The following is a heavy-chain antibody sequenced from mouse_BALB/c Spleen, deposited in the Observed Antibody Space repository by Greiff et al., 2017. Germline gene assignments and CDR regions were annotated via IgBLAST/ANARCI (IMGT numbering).Heavy chain of an antibody. D-gene: IGHD2-12*01. CDR2: IYPGDGDT. Sequence: QVQLQQSGAELVRPGSSVKISCTASGYAFSSYWMNWVKQRPGQGLEWIGQIYPGDGDTNYNGKFKGKATLTADKSSSTAYMQLSSLTSEDSAVYFCARNDRYYFDYWGQGTTLTVSS. J-gene: IGHJ2*01. V-gene: IGHV1-80*01. CDR3: ARNDRYYFDY. CDR1: GYAFSSYW.